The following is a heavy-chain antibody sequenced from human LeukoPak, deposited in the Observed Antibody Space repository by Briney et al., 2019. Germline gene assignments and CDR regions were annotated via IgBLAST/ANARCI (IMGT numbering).Heavy chain of an antibody. CDR3: ARVTRYRSGWFDY. CDR1: VFTFSSYE. V-gene: IGHV3-48*03. J-gene: IGHJ4*02. D-gene: IGHD6-19*01. CDR2: ISSSCSTI. Sequence: GGALRLSCAASVFTFSSYEMNWGRQAPGKGLEWVSYISSSCSTIDDADSMKGRLTIYRDKAKNSLYLQMNSLRAEDTAVYYCARVTRYRSGWFDYWGQGTLVTVSS.